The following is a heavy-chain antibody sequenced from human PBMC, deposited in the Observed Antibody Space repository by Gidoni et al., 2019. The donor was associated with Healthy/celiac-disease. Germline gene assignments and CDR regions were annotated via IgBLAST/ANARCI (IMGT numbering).Heavy chain of an antibody. J-gene: IGHJ4*02. V-gene: IGHV3-9*01. CDR2: ISWNSGSI. D-gene: IGHD6-13*01. CDR3: AKDVSPGIAAAGSDY. CDR1: GFTFDDYA. Sequence: EVQLVESGGGVVQPGRSLRLSCAASGFTFDDYAMHWVRQAPGKGLEWVSGISWNSGSIGYADSVKGRFTISRDNAKNSLYLQMNSLRAEDTALYYCAKDVSPGIAAAGSDYWGQGTLVTVSS.